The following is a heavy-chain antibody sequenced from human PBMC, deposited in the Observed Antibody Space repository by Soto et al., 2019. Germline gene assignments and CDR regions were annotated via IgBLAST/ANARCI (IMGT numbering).Heavy chain of an antibody. Sequence: VASVKVSCKASGYTFTSYGISWVRQAPGQGLEWMGWISAYNGNTNYAQKLQGRVTMTTDTSTSTAYMELRSLRSDDTAVYYCARDLWYYYDSSGYYPSYWGQGTLVTVSS. D-gene: IGHD3-22*01. CDR1: GYTFTSYG. CDR3: ARDLWYYYDSSGYYPSY. V-gene: IGHV1-18*01. CDR2: ISAYNGNT. J-gene: IGHJ4*02.